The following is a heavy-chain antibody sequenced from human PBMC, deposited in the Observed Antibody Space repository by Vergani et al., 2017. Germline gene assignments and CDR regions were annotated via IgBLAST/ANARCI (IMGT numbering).Heavy chain of an antibody. CDR2: INHSGST. Sequence: QVQLQQWGAGLLKPSETLSLTCAVYGGSFSGYYWSWIRQPPGKGLEWIGEINHSGSTNYNPSLKRRVTISVDTSKNQFSLTLSSVTAADTAVYYCARRILNYYGSGSSPVYFDSWGQGTLVTVSS. CDR1: GGSFSGYY. J-gene: IGHJ4*02. CDR3: ARRILNYYGSGSSPVYFDS. V-gene: IGHV4-34*01. D-gene: IGHD3-10*01.